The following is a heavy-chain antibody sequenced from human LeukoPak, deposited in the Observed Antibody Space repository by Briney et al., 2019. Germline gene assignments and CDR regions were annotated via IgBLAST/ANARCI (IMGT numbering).Heavy chain of an antibody. CDR3: ARGATGVFDY. CDR2: IYYSGST. V-gene: IGHV4-31*03. J-gene: IGHJ4*02. D-gene: IGHD1-14*01. Sequence: SQTLSLTCTVSGGSISSGGYYWSWIRQHPGKGLEWIGYIYYSGSTYYNPSLKSRVTISVDTSKNQFSLKLSSVTAADTAVYYCARGATGVFDYWGQGTLGTVSS. CDR1: GGSISSGGYY.